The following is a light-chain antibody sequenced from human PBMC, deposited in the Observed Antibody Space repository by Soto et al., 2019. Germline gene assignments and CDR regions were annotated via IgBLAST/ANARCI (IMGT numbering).Light chain of an antibody. CDR2: EDV. Sequence: QSALTQPASVSGSPGQSITISCTGTTSDVGSDNRVSWYQQYAGKAPRLMIYEDVKRPSGVFNRFSGSKSGNTASLTISGLESEDEADYYCFSTAAGGTWLFGGGTKLTVL. CDR1: TSDVGSDNR. CDR3: FSTAAGGTWL. V-gene: IGLV2-23*01. J-gene: IGLJ2*01.